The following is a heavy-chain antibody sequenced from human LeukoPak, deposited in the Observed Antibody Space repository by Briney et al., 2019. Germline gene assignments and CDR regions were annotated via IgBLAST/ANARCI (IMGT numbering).Heavy chain of an antibody. D-gene: IGHD4-17*01. V-gene: IGHV4-39*07. CDR3: ARTSVENRESYGHYYYYYYYMDV. CDR2: IYYSGST. Sequence: SETLSLTCTVSGGSISSSSYYWGWIRQPPGKGLEWIGSIYYSGSTYYNPSLKSRVTISVDTSKNQFSLKLSSVTAADTAVYYCARTSVENRESYGHYYYYYYYMDVWGKGTTVTISS. J-gene: IGHJ6*03. CDR1: GGSISSSSYY.